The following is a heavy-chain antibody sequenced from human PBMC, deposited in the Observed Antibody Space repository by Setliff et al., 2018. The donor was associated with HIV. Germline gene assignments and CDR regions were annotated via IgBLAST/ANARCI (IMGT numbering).Heavy chain of an antibody. CDR2: INHSGST. CDR1: GGSISSSDW. J-gene: IGHJ4*02. D-gene: IGHD2-2*01. Sequence: TLSLTCAVSGGSISSSDWWSWVRQPPGKGLEWIGEINHSGSTNYNPSLKSRATISVDKSKKQFSLKVTSVTAADTAVYYCARDPRPSNYRLLWYFDFWGQGTLVTVSS. CDR3: ARDPRPSNYRLLWYFDF. V-gene: IGHV4-4*02.